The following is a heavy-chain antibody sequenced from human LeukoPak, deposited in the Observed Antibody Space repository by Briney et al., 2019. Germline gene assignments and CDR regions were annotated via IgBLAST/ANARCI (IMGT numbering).Heavy chain of an antibody. Sequence: PSETLSLTCTVSGGSISSYYWSWIRQPPGKGLEWIGYIYYSGSTNYNPSLKSRVTISVDTSKNQFSLELSSVTAADTAVYYCARRNSGWYGAFDIWGQGTMVTVSS. CDR1: GGSISSYY. V-gene: IGHV4-59*08. D-gene: IGHD6-19*01. CDR3: ARRNSGWYGAFDI. CDR2: IYYSGST. J-gene: IGHJ3*02.